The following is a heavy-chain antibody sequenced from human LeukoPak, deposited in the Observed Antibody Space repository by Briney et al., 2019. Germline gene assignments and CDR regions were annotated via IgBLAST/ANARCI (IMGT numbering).Heavy chain of an antibody. J-gene: IGHJ5*02. V-gene: IGHV4-59*08. CDR3: ARVEVTGWFDP. CDR2: VYSSGIT. CDR1: GASISSNY. Sequence: SETLSLTCTVSGASISSNYWSWIRQPPGKGLEWIGYVYSSGITNYNPSLKSRVTISVDTSKNQFSLKLSSVTAADTAVYYCARVEVTGWFDPWGQGTLVTVSS. D-gene: IGHD2-8*02.